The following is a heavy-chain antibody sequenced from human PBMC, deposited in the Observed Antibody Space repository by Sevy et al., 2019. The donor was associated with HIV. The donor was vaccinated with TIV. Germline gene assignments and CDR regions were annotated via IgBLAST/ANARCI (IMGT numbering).Heavy chain of an antibody. CDR2: ISGSGGST. D-gene: IGHD3-10*01. J-gene: IGHJ5*02. CDR3: VKDRGTLVRGNIVDP. Sequence: GGSLRLSCAASGFTFSACAMNWVRQAPGKGLEWVSGISGSGGSTYYADSVQGRFTISRDNSKNILCLQMNNLRAEDTAVYYCVKDRGTLVRGNIVDPWGQGTLVTVSS. CDR1: GFTFSACA. V-gene: IGHV3-23*01.